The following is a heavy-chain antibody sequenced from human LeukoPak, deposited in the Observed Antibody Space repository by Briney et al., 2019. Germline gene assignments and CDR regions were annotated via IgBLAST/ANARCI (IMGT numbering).Heavy chain of an antibody. Sequence: PSETLFLTCTVSGGSISNYYWSWIRQPPGKGLEWIGYIYYSGSTNYNPSLKSRVTISVDTSKNQFSLKVSSVTAADTAVYYCARVFDSGSQAYFYYMDVWGKGTTVTISS. V-gene: IGHV4-59*01. D-gene: IGHD3-10*01. J-gene: IGHJ6*03. CDR3: ARVFDSGSQAYFYYMDV. CDR2: IYYSGST. CDR1: GGSISNYY.